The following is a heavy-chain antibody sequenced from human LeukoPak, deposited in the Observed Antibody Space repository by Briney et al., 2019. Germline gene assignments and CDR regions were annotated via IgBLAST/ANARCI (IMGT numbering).Heavy chain of an antibody. Sequence: SETLSLTCTVSGGSITSGSYYWSWIRQHPGKGLEWIGYIYYSGTTYYNLSLKSRVSISEDTSKNQFSLNLSSVTAADTAVYYCARWPYSSSYYFDYWGQGTLVTVSS. D-gene: IGHD6-6*01. J-gene: IGHJ4*02. V-gene: IGHV4-31*03. CDR2: IYYSGTT. CDR3: ARWPYSSSYYFDY. CDR1: GGSITSGSYY.